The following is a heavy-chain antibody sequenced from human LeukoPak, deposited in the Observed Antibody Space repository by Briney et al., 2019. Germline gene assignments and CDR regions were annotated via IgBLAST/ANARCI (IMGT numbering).Heavy chain of an antibody. CDR1: GGSISSGSYY. Sequence: PSETLSLTCTVSGGSISSGSYYWSWIRQPAGKGLEWIGRIYTSGSTNYNPSLKSRVTISVDTSKNQFSLKLSSVTAADTAVYYCARSYGSDLYYFDYWGQGTLVTVSS. D-gene: IGHD3-10*01. CDR3: ARSYGSDLYYFDY. J-gene: IGHJ4*02. CDR2: IYTSGST. V-gene: IGHV4-61*02.